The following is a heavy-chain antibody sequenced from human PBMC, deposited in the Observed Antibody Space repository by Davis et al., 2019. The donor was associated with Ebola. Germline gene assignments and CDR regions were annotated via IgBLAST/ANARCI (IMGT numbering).Heavy chain of an antibody. Sequence: ASVKVSCKASGYSFTDFAINWLRQAPGQRFEWLGWITTNTESPTYARGFSDRFVFSLDTSVDTAFLHINNLRAEDTAIYYCARGMGMLALNWGQGTLVTVSS. CDR1: GYSFTDFA. J-gene: IGHJ4*02. D-gene: IGHD3-16*02. V-gene: IGHV7-4-1*02. CDR2: ITTNTESP. CDR3: ARGMGMLALN.